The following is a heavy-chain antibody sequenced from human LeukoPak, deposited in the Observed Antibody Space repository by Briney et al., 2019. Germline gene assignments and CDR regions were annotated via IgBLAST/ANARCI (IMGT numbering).Heavy chain of an antibody. V-gene: IGHV4-59*01. CDR1: GGSTTNYY. CDR2: IYHSGST. D-gene: IGHD3-9*01. J-gene: IGHJ3*02. Sequence: SETLSLTCTVSGGSTTNYYGSRIRQPPGKGLEWIGYIYHSGSTSYNPSLKSRVTISVDTSKNQFSLKLNSVTAADTAVYYCARGTTDYDILTGYSHGAFDIWGQGTMVTVSS. CDR3: ARGTTDYDILTGYSHGAFDI.